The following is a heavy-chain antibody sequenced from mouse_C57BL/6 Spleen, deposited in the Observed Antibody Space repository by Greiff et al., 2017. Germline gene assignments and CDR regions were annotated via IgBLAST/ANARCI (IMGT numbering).Heavy chain of an antibody. J-gene: IGHJ3*01. CDR2: IRLKSDNYAT. CDR3: TGSPSFAY. CDR1: GFTFSNYW. V-gene: IGHV6-3*01. Sequence: EVQLQQSGGGLVQPGGSMKLSCVASGFTFSNYWMNWVRQSPEKGLEWVAQIRLKSDNYATHYAESVKGRFTISRDDSKSSVYLQMNNLRAEDTGIYYCTGSPSFAYWGQGTLVTVSA.